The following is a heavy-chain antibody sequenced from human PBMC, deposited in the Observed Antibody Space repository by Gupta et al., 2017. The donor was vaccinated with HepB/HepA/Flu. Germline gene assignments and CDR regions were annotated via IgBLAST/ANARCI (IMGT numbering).Heavy chain of an antibody. V-gene: IGHV3-23*01. Sequence: EVQLLESGGGLVQPGGSLRLLCAASGFTFNNYALSWVRQAPGKGLEWVSSISGSGGGTYYADSVKGRFTISRDNSKNTLHLQMNSLRAEDTATYYCAKVGLVGATTSYPFDYWGQGTLVTVSS. CDR1: GFTFNNYA. J-gene: IGHJ4*02. D-gene: IGHD1-26*01. CDR3: AKVGLVGATTSYPFDY. CDR2: ISGSGGGT.